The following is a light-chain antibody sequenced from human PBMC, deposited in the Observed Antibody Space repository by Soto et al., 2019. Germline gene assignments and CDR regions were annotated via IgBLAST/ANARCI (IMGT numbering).Light chain of an antibody. CDR2: EDN. J-gene: IGLJ3*02. CDR1: SGSIASNY. Sequence: NFMLTQPHSVSESPGKTVIISCTRSSGSIASNYVQWYQQRPGSAPTTVIYEDNQRPSGVPDRFSGSKSGTSASLAITGLQAEDEADYYCQSYDSSLSGWVFGGGTKLTVL. V-gene: IGLV6-57*04. CDR3: QSYDSSLSGWV.